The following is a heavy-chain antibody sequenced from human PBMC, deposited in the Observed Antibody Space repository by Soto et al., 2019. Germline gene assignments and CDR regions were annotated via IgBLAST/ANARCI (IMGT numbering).Heavy chain of an antibody. V-gene: IGHV1-69*08. Sequence: QVPLVQSGAEVKKPGSSVKVSCKASGGTFSPYTVNWVRQAPGQGLEWMGRIIPFLGVTNYAQKFQARVTLTADTSTTTAYMELRGLRFEDTAVYYCAKEWKSTVSTWSFGAFWGRGTLVTVYS. CDR1: GGTFSPYT. J-gene: IGHJ4*02. CDR2: IIPFLGVT. CDR3: AKEWKSTVSTWSFGAF. D-gene: IGHD3-10*01.